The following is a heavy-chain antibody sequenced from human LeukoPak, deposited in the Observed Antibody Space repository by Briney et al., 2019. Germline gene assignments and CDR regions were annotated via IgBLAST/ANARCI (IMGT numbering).Heavy chain of an antibody. CDR3: ARSRYSSSWFDY. D-gene: IGHD6-13*01. Sequence: QPGGSLRLSCAASGFTVSSKYMSWVRQAPGKGLEWVSVIYGGGSTYYADSVKGRFTISRDNSKNTLYLQMNSLRAEDTAVYYCARSRYSSSWFDYWGQGTLVTVSS. CDR2: IYGGGST. V-gene: IGHV3-53*01. J-gene: IGHJ4*02. CDR1: GFTVSSKY.